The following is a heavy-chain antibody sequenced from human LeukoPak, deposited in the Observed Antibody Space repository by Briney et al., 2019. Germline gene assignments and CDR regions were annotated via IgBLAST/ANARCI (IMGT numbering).Heavy chain of an antibody. Sequence: PGGSLRLSCAASEFTFSSYSMNWVRQAPGKGLEWVSYISSSSTIYYADSVKGRFTISRDNAKNSLYLQMNSLRAEDTAVYYCARESYGDYAFDYWGQGTLVTVSS. CDR3: ARESYGDYAFDY. CDR2: ISSSSTI. V-gene: IGHV3-48*01. J-gene: IGHJ4*02. CDR1: EFTFSSYS. D-gene: IGHD4-17*01.